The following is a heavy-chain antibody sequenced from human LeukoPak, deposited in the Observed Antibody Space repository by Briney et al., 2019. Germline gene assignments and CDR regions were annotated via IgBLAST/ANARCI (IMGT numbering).Heavy chain of an antibody. CDR1: GFTFSSYW. CDR3: AESRSSGSSSSNY. CDR2: ISGSGDST. J-gene: IGHJ4*02. V-gene: IGHV3-23*01. Sequence: PGGSLRLSCAASGFTFSSYWMHWVRQAPGKGLEWVSSISGSGDSTYYADSVKGRFTISRDNSNNTLFLQMNSLRAEDTALYYCAESRSSGSSSSNYWGQGTLVTVSS. D-gene: IGHD6-13*01.